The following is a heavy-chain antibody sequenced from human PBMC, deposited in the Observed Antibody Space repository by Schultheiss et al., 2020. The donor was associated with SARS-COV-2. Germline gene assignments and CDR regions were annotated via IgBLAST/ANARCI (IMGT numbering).Heavy chain of an antibody. D-gene: IGHD2/OR15-2a*01. CDR1: GFTFSSYG. Sequence: GGSLRLSCAASGFTFSSYGMHWVRQAPGKGLEWVAVIWYDGSNKYYVDSVKGRFTISRDNSKNMLYVQMNNLRVEDTAVYYCARGRTTARGMDVWGQGTTVTVSS. J-gene: IGHJ6*02. V-gene: IGHV3-33*08. CDR3: ARGRTTARGMDV. CDR2: IWYDGSNK.